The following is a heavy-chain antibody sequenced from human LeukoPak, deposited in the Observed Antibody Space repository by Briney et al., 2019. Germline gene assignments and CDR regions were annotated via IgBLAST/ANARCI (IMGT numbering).Heavy chain of an antibody. D-gene: IGHD1-26*01. V-gene: IGHV3-53*01. CDR1: GFTVSSNY. J-gene: IGHJ4*02. CDR3: ARDPFGAKGLFHS. Sequence: GGSLRLSCAASGFTVSSNYMSWVRQAPGKGLEWVSIIYSGGTTYYADSVKGRFTISRDTSKNTLYLQMNSLRAEDTAVYYCARDPFGAKGLFHSWGQGTLVTVSS. CDR2: IYSGGTT.